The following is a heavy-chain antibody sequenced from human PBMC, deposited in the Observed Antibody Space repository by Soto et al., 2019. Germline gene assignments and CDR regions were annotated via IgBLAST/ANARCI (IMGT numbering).Heavy chain of an antibody. J-gene: IGHJ5*02. CDR3: ARHRRDSSGYYRGLFDP. CDR1: GGSISSYY. V-gene: IGHV4-59*08. D-gene: IGHD3-22*01. Sequence: ETLSLTCTVSGGSISSYYWSWIRQPPGKGLEWIGYIYYSGSTNYNPSLKSRVTISVDTSKNQFSLKLSSVTAADTAVYYCARHRRDSSGYYRGLFDPWGQGTLVTVSS. CDR2: IYYSGST.